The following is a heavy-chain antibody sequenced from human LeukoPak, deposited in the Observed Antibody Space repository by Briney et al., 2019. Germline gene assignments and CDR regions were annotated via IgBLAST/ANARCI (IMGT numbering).Heavy chain of an antibody. J-gene: IGHJ4*02. CDR3: ARERRSSWYDY. CDR2: IKQDGSEK. Sequence: PGGSLRLSCAASGFTFSSYWMSWVRQAPGKGLEWVANIKQDGSEKYYVDSVKGRFTISRDNAKNSLCPQMNSLRAEDTAVYYCARERRSSWYDYWGQGTLVTVSS. V-gene: IGHV3-7*01. CDR1: GFTFSSYW. D-gene: IGHD6-13*01.